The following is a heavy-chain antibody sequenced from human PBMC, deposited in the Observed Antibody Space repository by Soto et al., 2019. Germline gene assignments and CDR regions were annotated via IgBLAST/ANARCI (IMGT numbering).Heavy chain of an antibody. CDR2: ISYDGSNK. J-gene: IGHJ3*02. CDR1: GFTFSSYG. V-gene: IGHV3-30*18. D-gene: IGHD2-21*02. Sequence: PGGSLRLSCAASGFTFSSYGMHWVRQAPGKGLEWVAVISYDGSNKYYADSVKGRFTISRDNSKNTLYLQMNSLRAEDTAVYYCAKSDCGGDCYSGAFDIWGQGTMFTVSS. CDR3: AKSDCGGDCYSGAFDI.